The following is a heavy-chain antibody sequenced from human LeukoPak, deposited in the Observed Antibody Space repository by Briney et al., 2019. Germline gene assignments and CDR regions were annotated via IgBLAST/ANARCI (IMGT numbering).Heavy chain of an antibody. CDR3: ARDDHVVPAPRWFDP. CDR2: ISSSSSYI. CDR1: GFTFSSYS. J-gene: IGHJ5*02. V-gene: IGHV3-21*01. Sequence: SGGSLRLSCAASGFTFSSYSMNWVRQAPGKGLEWVSSISSSSSYIYYADSVKGRFTISRDNAKNSLYLQMNSLRAEDTAVYYCARDDHVVPAPRWFDPWGQGTLVTVSS. D-gene: IGHD2-2*01.